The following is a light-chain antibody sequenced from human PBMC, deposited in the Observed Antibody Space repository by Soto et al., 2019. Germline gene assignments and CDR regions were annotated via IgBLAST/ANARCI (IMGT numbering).Light chain of an antibody. CDR1: QSISSW. Sequence: DVLMTQSPSTLSASVGDRVTITCRASQSISSWLAWYQQKPGKAPKLLIYDASSLGSGVPSRFSGSGSRTEFTLTTVSLQPDDFATYYCQQYNRYALTFGQGTKVEIK. V-gene: IGKV1-5*01. CDR3: QQYNRYALT. CDR2: DAS. J-gene: IGKJ1*01.